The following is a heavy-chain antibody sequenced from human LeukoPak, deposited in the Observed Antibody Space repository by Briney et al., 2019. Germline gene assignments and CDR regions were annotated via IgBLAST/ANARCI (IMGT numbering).Heavy chain of an antibody. CDR3: ERVGDTAMYYYMDV. D-gene: IGHD5-18*01. V-gene: IGHV3-7*01. CDR2: IKKDGSKK. CDR1: GFTFSSYW. Sequence: GGSLRLSCAASGFTFSSYWMSWVRQAPGKGLEWVANIKKDGSKKYYLDSEKRRLTISRHNAKNSLYLQMNSMRAEDTAVYYCERVGDTAMYYYMDVSGKGTTVTVPS. J-gene: IGHJ6*03.